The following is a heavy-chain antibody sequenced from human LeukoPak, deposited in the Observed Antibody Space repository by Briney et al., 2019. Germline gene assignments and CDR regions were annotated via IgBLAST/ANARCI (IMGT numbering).Heavy chain of an antibody. V-gene: IGHV4-34*01. Sequence: KPSETLSLTCAVYSGSFSAYYWSWIRQPPGKGLEWIGEINHSGSTNYNPSLKSRVTISVDTSKNQFSLKLSSVTAADTAVYYCARGYWKGDFDYWGQGTLVTVSS. D-gene: IGHD1-1*01. CDR2: INHSGST. CDR1: SGSFSAYY. CDR3: ARGYWKGDFDY. J-gene: IGHJ4*02.